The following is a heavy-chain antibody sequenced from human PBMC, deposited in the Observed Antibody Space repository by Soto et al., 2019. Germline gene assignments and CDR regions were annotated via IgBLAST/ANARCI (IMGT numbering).Heavy chain of an antibody. V-gene: IGHV4-61*01. CDR3: ASDPNYYDSSGYFGY. CDR1: GGSVSSGSYY. J-gene: IGHJ4*02. D-gene: IGHD3-22*01. Sequence: KASETLSLTCTVSGGSVSSGSYYWSWIRQPPGKGLEWIGYIYYSGSTNYNPSLKSRVTISVDTSKNQFSLKLSSVTAADTAVYYCASDPNYYDSSGYFGYWGQGTLVTVSS. CDR2: IYYSGST.